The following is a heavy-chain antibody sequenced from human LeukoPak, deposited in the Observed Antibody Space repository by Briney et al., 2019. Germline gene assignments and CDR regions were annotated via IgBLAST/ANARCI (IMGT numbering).Heavy chain of an antibody. D-gene: IGHD2-15*01. Sequence: PSETLSLTCTVSGGSISSGDYYWSWIRQPPGKGLEWIGFIYYSGSTYYNPSLKSRVTISVDTSQNHFSLKLSSMTAADTAVYYCARGYCSGSTCYLAFDIWGQGTMVTVSS. J-gene: IGHJ3*02. CDR3: ARGYCSGSTCYLAFDI. CDR1: GGSISSGDYY. CDR2: IYYSGST. V-gene: IGHV4-30-4*01.